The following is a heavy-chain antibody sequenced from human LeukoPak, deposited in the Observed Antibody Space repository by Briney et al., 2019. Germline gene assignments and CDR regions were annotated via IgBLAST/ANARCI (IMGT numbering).Heavy chain of an antibody. J-gene: IGHJ4*02. CDR1: GGSISSYY. CDR2: IYHSGST. D-gene: IGHD3-22*01. Sequence: SETLSLTCTVSGGSISSYYWSWIRQPPGKGLEWIGYIYHSGSTYYNPSLKSRVTISVDRSKNQFSLKLSSVTAADTAVYYCARDTHFYHSNDYHYWGQGTLVTVSS. CDR3: ARDTHFYHSNDYHY. V-gene: IGHV4-59*12.